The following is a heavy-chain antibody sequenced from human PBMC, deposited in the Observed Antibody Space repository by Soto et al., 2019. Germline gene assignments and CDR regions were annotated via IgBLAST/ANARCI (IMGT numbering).Heavy chain of an antibody. D-gene: IGHD2-15*01. CDR3: ARAYCSGGSCYTNWYFDL. J-gene: IGHJ2*01. Sequence: QVQLQESGPGLVKPSETLSLTCTVSGGSISSYYWSWIRQPPGKGLEWIGYIYYSGSTNYNPSLKSRVTISVVTSKNQFSLKLSSVTAADTAVYYCARAYCSGGSCYTNWYFDLWGRGTLVTVSS. V-gene: IGHV4-59*01. CDR1: GGSISSYY. CDR2: IYYSGST.